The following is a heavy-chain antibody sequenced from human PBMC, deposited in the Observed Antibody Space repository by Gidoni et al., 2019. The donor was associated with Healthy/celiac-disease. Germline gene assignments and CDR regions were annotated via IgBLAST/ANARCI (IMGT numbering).Heavy chain of an antibody. V-gene: IGHV4-39*01. D-gene: IGHD3-22*01. CDR1: GGSISSSSYY. CDR3: ARWRAITMIVVVITSPPDY. CDR2: IYYSGST. Sequence: QLQLKESGPGLVKPSETLSLNCTVSGGSISSSSYYWGWIRQPPGKGLEGIGSIYYSGSTYYTPSLKIRVTISVDTSKNQFSLKLSSVTAADTAVYYCARWRAITMIVVVITSPPDYWGQGTLVTVSS. J-gene: IGHJ4*02.